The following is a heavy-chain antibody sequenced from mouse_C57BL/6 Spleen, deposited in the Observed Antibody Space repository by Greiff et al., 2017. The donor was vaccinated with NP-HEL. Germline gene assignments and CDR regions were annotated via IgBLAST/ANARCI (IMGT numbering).Heavy chain of an antibody. CDR3: ARWGSNYAMDY. D-gene: IGHD5-1*01. J-gene: IGHJ4*01. CDR2: INTNNGGT. V-gene: IGHV1-18*01. Sequence: EVQLQQSGPELVKPGASVKIPCKASGYTFTDYNMDWVKQSPGKSLEWIGDINTNNGGTNYNQNLKGKATLTVDKASSTAYMQLRSLTSEDTAVYYCARWGSNYAMDYWGQGTSVTVSS. CDR1: GYTFTDYN.